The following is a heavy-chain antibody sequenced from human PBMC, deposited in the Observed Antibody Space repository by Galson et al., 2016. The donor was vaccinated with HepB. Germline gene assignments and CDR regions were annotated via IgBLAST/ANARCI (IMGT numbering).Heavy chain of an antibody. D-gene: IGHD1-26*01. V-gene: IGHV1-46*01. J-gene: IGHJ3*02. CDR2: INPSAGST. CDR3: ARGSGNYFGAFDI. Sequence: SVKVSCKASGYTFTSYYMHWVRQAPGQGLGWIGIINPSAGSTSYAQKFQGRVTMTRDTSTSTVYMELSSLRSEDTAVYYCARGSGNYFGAFDIWGQGTMVTVSS. CDR1: GYTFTSYY.